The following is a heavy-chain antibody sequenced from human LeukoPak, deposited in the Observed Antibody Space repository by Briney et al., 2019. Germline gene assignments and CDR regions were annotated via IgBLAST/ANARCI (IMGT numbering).Heavy chain of an antibody. J-gene: IGHJ5*02. V-gene: IGHV3-43*02. CDR1: GFTFNNYA. CDR2: ISGDGGST. Sequence: QPGGSLRLSCAASGFTFNNYAMSWVRQAPGKGLEWVSLISGDGGSTYYADSVKGRFTISRDNSKNSLYLQMNSLRTEDTALYYCAKDQGSSGYYYVSWFDPWGQGTLVTVSS. D-gene: IGHD3-22*01. CDR3: AKDQGSSGYYYVSWFDP.